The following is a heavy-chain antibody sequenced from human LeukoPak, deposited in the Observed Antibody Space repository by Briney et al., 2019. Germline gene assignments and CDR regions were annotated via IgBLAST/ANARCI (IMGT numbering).Heavy chain of an antibody. CDR1: GGSISSYY. D-gene: IGHD2-21*01. CDR3: ARIFPESWIDP. V-gene: IGHV4-4*07. J-gene: IGHJ5*02. Sequence: SETLSLTCAVSGGSISSYYWIWIRQPAGKGLEWIGRIYTSGNTNYSPSLKSRVTMSVDTSKNQFSLKLTSVTAADTAVYYCARIFPESWIDPWSQGTLVTVSS. CDR2: IYTSGNT.